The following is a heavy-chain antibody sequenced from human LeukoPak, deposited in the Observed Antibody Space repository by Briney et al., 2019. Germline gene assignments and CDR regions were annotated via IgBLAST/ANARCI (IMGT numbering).Heavy chain of an antibody. V-gene: IGHV4-34*01. Sequence: PSETLSLTCAVYGGSFSGYYWSWIRQPPGKGLEWIGEINHSGSTNYNPSLKSRGTISVDTSKNQFSLKLSSVTAADTAVYYCARARTMVRGVIIKPYYGMDVWGKGTTVTVSS. J-gene: IGHJ6*04. CDR1: GGSFSGYY. D-gene: IGHD3-10*01. CDR2: INHSGST. CDR3: ARARTMVRGVIIKPYYGMDV.